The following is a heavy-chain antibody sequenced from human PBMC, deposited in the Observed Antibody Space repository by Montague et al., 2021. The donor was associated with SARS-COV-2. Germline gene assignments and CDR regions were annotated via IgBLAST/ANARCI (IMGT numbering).Heavy chain of an antibody. Sequence: SETLSLTCTVSGVSISRYSWTWIRQPPGKGLVWIGYIYNSGSTNYNPSLTSRVTISVDTSKNQFSLKLSSVAAADTAVYYCARVGRGGSWYEGAFDNWGQGTMVTVSS. J-gene: IGHJ3*02. CDR1: GVSISRYS. D-gene: IGHD6-13*01. CDR3: ARVGRGGSWYEGAFDN. CDR2: IYNSGST. V-gene: IGHV4-59*01.